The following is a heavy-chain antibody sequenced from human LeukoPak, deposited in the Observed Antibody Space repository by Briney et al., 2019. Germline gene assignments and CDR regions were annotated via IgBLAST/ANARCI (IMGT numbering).Heavy chain of an antibody. CDR3: AGDRNSNRWHKY. CDR2: IYNSGRT. D-gene: IGHD6-13*01. V-gene: IGHV4-59*08. CDR1: GDSISSYY. Sequence: SETLSLTCSVSGDSISSYYWSWIRQPPGKGLEWIGYIYNSGRTNYNPSLKSRVTISADTSKNQFSLRLSSVTAADTAVYYCAGDRNSNRWHKYWGQGTLVTVSS. J-gene: IGHJ4*02.